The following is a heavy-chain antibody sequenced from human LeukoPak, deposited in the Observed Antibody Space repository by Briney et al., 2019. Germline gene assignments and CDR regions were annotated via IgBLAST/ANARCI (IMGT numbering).Heavy chain of an antibody. J-gene: IGHJ6*03. CDR1: GYTFTSYG. V-gene: IGHV1-18*01. CDR2: ISAYNGNT. D-gene: IGHD3-3*01. Sequence: ASVKVSCKASGYTFTSYGISWVRQAPGQGLEWTGWISAYNGNTNYAQKLQGRVTMTTDTSTSTAYMELRSLRSDDTAVYYCARDTGGYYDFWSGYYSNYYYMDVWGKGTTVTVSS. CDR3: ARDTGGYYDFWSGYYSNYYYMDV.